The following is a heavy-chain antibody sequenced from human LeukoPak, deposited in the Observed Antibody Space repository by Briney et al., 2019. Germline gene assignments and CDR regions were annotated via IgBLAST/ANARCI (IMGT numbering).Heavy chain of an antibody. CDR2: INPNSGGT. D-gene: IGHD3-22*01. Sequence: ASVKVSCKASVYTFTCYYMHWVRQAPGQGLEWMGGINPNSGGTNYAQKFQGRVTMTRGTSISTAYMELSRLRSDDTAVYYCARVLGYYDSSGYGYWGQGTLVTVSS. CDR3: ARVLGYYDSSGYGY. V-gene: IGHV1-2*02. CDR1: VYTFTCYY. J-gene: IGHJ4*02.